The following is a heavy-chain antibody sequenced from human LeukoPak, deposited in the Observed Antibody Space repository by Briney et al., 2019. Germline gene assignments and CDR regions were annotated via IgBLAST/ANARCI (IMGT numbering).Heavy chain of an antibody. CDR3: ARDPEYGSGSYNSDY. CDR2: ISSSSSYI. CDR1: GFTFSSYS. Sequence: GGSLRLSCAASGFTFSSYSMNWVRQAPGKGLEWVSSISSSSSYIYYADSVKGRFTISRDNAKNSLYLQMNSLRAEDTAVYYCARDPEYGSGSYNSDYGGQGTLGTVS. D-gene: IGHD3-10*01. J-gene: IGHJ4*02. V-gene: IGHV3-21*01.